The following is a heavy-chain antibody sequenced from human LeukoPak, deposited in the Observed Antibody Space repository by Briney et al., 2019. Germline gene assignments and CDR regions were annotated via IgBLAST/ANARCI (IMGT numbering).Heavy chain of an antibody. CDR2: ISGSGTI. D-gene: IGHD3-10*01. Sequence: SKTLSLTCTVSGDSISSSNYYWGWIRQPPGKRLEWIGRISGSGTITYNPALQSRLTISIDTSKNQFSLKLMSVTAADTAVYYCARDSGTTGEVKFDPWGQGTLVTVSS. CDR3: ARDSGTTGEVKFDP. J-gene: IGHJ5*02. CDR1: GDSISSSNYY. V-gene: IGHV4-39*07.